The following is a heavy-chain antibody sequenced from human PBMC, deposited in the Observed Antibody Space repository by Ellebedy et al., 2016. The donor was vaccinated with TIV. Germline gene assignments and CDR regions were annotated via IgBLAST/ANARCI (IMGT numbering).Heavy chain of an antibody. CDR2: INHSGST. CDR3: ARGARGYCSSTSRYPRLGWFDP. J-gene: IGHJ5*02. Sequence: SETLSLXXAVYGGSFSGYYWSWIRQPPGKGLEWIGEINHSGSTNYNPSLKSRVTISVDTPKNQFSLKLSSVTAADTAVYYCARGARGYCSSTSRYPRLGWFDPWGQGTLVTVSS. V-gene: IGHV4-34*01. CDR1: GGSFSGYY. D-gene: IGHD2-2*01.